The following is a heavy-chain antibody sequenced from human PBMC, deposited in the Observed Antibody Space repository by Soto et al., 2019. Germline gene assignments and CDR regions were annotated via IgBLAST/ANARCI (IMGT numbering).Heavy chain of an antibody. CDR3: ARRDRSGFSYWLDT. CDR1: GGSISSGDYY. Sequence: PSETLSLTCTVSGGSISSGDYYWSWIRQHPGKGLEWIGTIYFSGTTYYNPSLKSRVTISVDTSKSQFSLKLSSVNAADTAVYYCARRDRSGFSYWLDTWGRGTLVTVSS. V-gene: IGHV4-31*03. D-gene: IGHD3-22*01. CDR2: IYFSGTT. J-gene: IGHJ5*02.